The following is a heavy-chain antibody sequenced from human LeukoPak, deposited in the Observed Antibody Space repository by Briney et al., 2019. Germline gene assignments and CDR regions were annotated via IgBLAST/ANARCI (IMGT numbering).Heavy chain of an antibody. Sequence: ASVKVSCKASGYTFTSYYMHWVRQAPGQGLEWMGIINPSGGSTSYAQKFQGRVTMTRDTSTSTVYMELSSLRSEDTAVYYCARDDPDLIAVAGTLDCWGQGTLVTVSS. V-gene: IGHV1-46*01. CDR2: INPSGGST. CDR1: GYTFTSYY. J-gene: IGHJ4*02. D-gene: IGHD6-19*01. CDR3: ARDDPDLIAVAGTLDC.